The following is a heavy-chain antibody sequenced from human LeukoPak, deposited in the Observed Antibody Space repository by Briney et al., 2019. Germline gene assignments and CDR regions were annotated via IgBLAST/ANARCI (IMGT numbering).Heavy chain of an antibody. D-gene: IGHD3-16*01. J-gene: IGHJ5*02. CDR2: ISAYNGNT. CDR3: ARGGDPLNDYVWGNWFDP. V-gene: IGHV1-18*01. Sequence: ASVKVSCKASGYTFTSYGISWVRQAPGQGLEWMGWISAYNGNTNYAQKLQGRVTMTTDTSTSTAYMELRSLRSDDTAVYYCARGGDPLNDYVWGNWFDPWGQGTLVTVSS. CDR1: GYTFTSYG.